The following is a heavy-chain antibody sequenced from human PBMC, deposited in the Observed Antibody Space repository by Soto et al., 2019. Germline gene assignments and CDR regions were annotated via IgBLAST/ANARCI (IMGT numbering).Heavy chain of an antibody. CDR2: ISYDGSNK. CDR1: GFTFSSYG. D-gene: IGHD2-2*01. V-gene: IGHV3-30*18. CDR3: AKGGGQVVPADSRDPYYYYGMDV. Sequence: QVQLVESGGGVVQPGRSLRLSCAASGFTFSSYGMHWVRQAPGKGLEWVAVISYDGSNKYYADSVKGRFTISRDNSKNTLYLQMNSLRAEDTAVYYCAKGGGQVVPADSRDPYYYYGMDVWGQGTTVTVSS. J-gene: IGHJ6*02.